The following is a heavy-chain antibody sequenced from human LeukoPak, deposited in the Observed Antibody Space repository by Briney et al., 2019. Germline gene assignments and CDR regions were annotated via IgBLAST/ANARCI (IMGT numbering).Heavy chain of an antibody. CDR2: ISYDGSNN. D-gene: IGHD1-1*01. V-gene: IGHV3-30*18. CDR1: GFTFSSYG. CDR3: AKVPGLERAYYYYGMDV. Sequence: GGSLRLSCAASGFTFSSYGMHWVRQAPGKGLEWVAVISYDGSNNYYADSVKGRFTISRDNSKNTLYLQMNSLRAEDTAVYYCAKVPGLERAYYYYGMDVWGKGTTVTVSS. J-gene: IGHJ6*04.